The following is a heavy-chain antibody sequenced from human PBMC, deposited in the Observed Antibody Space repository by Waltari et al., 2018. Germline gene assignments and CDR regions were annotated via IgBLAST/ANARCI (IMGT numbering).Heavy chain of an antibody. CDR3: ARVARKTYSSPVPGRDYYYGMDV. CDR2: RNSDGSDT. Sequence: EEQLVESGGGLIQPGESPRVSCAASGFTFRRFCLNWVRHAHGKGLLWVGRRNSDGSDTSYADSGKGRFTISRDNARNTVYLQMNSLRAEDTAVYYCARVARKTYSSPVPGRDYYYGMDVWGLGTTVTVSS. J-gene: IGHJ6*02. V-gene: IGHV3-74*01. CDR1: GFTFRRFC. D-gene: IGHD3-22*01.